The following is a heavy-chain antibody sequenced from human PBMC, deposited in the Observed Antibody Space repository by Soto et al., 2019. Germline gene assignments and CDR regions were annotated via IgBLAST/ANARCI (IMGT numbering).Heavy chain of an antibody. CDR1: GGSISSYY. CDR2: IYYSGST. V-gene: IGHV4-59*01. D-gene: IGHD2-15*01. J-gene: IGHJ4*02. Sequence: SETLSLTCTVSGGSISSYYLSWIRQPPGKGLEWIGYIYYSGSTNYNPSLKSRVTISVDTSKNQFSLKMRSVTAADTAVYYCARGPSSGQYSASWDYWGQGTLVTVSS. CDR3: ARGPSSGQYSASWDY.